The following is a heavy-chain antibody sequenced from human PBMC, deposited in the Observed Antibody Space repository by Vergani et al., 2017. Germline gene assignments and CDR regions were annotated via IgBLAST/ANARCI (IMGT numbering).Heavy chain of an antibody. D-gene: IGHD2-2*01. V-gene: IGHV3-30*18. CDR2: IAWDGDNK. Sequence: QEQLVESGGGVVQPGRSLRLSCAASGFTFSTYGMHWVRQAPGTGPEWVAYIAWDGDNKFHADSFRGRFTISRDNSKNTLYLQMNSLRAEDTAVYYCAKDSSIGIVVVPAAMGFDYWGQGTLVTVSS. J-gene: IGHJ4*02. CDR1: GFTFSTYG. CDR3: AKDSSIGIVVVPAAMGFDY.